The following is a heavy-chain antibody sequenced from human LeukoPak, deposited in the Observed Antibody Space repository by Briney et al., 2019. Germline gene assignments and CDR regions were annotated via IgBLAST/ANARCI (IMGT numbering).Heavy chain of an antibody. CDR3: AKVLNARYYDSSGMYFDY. J-gene: IGHJ4*02. V-gene: IGHV3-30*18. CDR2: ISYDGSNK. CDR1: GFTFSSYG. Sequence: GGSLRLSCAASGFTFSSYGMRWVRQAPGKGLEWVAVISYDGSNKYYADSVKGRFTISRDNSKNTLYLQMNSLRAEDTAVYYCAKVLNARYYDSSGMYFDYWGQGTLVTVSS. D-gene: IGHD3-22*01.